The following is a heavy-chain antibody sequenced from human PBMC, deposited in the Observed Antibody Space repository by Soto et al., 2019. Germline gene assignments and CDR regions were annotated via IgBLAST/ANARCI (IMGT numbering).Heavy chain of an antibody. V-gene: IGHV4-31*03. CDR3: AIRRVVVAASYGMDV. CDR2: IYYSGST. J-gene: IGHJ6*02. CDR1: GGSISSGGYY. Sequence: PSETLSLTCTVSGGSISSGGYYWSWIRQHPGKGLEWIGYIYYSGSTYYNPSLKSRVTISVDTSKNQFSLKLSSVTAADTAVYYCAIRRVVVAASYGMDVWGQGTTVTGSS. D-gene: IGHD2-15*01.